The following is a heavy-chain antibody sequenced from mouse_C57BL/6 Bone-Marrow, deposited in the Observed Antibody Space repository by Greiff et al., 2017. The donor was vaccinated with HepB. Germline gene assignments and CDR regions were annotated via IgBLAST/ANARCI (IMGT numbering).Heavy chain of an antibody. D-gene: IGHD2-1*01. CDR2: IWRGGST. J-gene: IGHJ2*01. Sequence: VKLMESGPGLVQPSQSLSITCTVSGFSLTSYGVHWVRQSPGKGLEWLGVIWRGGSTDYNAAFMSRLSITKDNSKSQVFFKMNSLQADDTAIYYCAKGGNYVNYFDYWGQGTTLTVSS. CDR3: AKGGNYVNYFDY. CDR1: GFSLTSYG. V-gene: IGHV2-5*01.